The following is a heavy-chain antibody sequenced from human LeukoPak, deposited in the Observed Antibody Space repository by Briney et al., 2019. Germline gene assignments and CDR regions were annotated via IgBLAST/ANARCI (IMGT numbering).Heavy chain of an antibody. D-gene: IGHD1-1*01. J-gene: IGHJ4*02. CDR1: GGSISTYY. Sequence: SETLSLTCTVSGGSISTYYWSWIRQPAGKGLEWIGRIYTSGRTNYNPSLKSRVTMSVDTSKSQFSLKLNSVTAADTAVYYCATNPRRTMTTFDYWGQGTLVTVSS. CDR3: ATNPRRTMTTFDY. V-gene: IGHV4-4*07. CDR2: IYTSGRT.